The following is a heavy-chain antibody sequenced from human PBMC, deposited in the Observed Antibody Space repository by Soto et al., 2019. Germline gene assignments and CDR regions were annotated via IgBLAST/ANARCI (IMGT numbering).Heavy chain of an antibody. CDR3: VLVPAANGHYGMDV. J-gene: IGHJ6*02. CDR2: ISSSSSTI. D-gene: IGHD2-2*01. Sequence: GGSLRLSCAASGFTFSSYSMNWVRQAPGKGLEWVSYISSSSSTIYYADSVKGRFTISRDNAKNSLYLQMNSLRAEDTAVYYCVLVPAANGHYGMDVWGQGTTVTVSS. V-gene: IGHV3-48*01. CDR1: GFTFSSYS.